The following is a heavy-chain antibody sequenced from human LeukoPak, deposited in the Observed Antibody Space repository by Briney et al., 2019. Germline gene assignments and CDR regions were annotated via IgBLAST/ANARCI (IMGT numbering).Heavy chain of an antibody. D-gene: IGHD3-22*01. Sequence: PGGSLRLSRAASGFTFSSYWMSWVRQAPGKGLEWVANIKQDGSEKYYVDSVKGRFTISRDNAKNSLYLQMNSLRAEDTAVYYCAREKYYYDSSGYNYYFDYWGQGTLVTVSS. V-gene: IGHV3-7*01. CDR2: IKQDGSEK. J-gene: IGHJ4*02. CDR3: AREKYYYDSSGYNYYFDY. CDR1: GFTFSSYW.